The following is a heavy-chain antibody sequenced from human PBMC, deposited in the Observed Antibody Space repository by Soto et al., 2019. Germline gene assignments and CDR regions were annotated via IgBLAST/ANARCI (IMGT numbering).Heavy chain of an antibody. D-gene: IGHD6-13*01. J-gene: IGHJ4*02. CDR3: ARVRIAAAGTSPIDY. Sequence: QVQLVQSGAEVKKPGASVKVSCKASGYTFTGYYMHRVRQAPGQGLEWMGWINPNSGGTNYAQKFQGRVTMTRDTSISTAYMELSRLRSDDTAVYYCARVRIAAAGTSPIDYWGQGTLVTVSS. V-gene: IGHV1-2*02. CDR1: GYTFTGYY. CDR2: INPNSGGT.